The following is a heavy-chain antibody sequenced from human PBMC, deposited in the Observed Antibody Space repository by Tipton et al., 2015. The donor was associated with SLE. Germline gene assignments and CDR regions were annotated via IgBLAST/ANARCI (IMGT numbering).Heavy chain of an antibody. J-gene: IGHJ4*02. Sequence: TLSLTCAVYGGSFSGYYWSWIRQPPGKGLEWIGEINHSGSTNYNPSLKSRVTISVDTSKNQFSPKLNSVTAADTAVFYCARVGSGWSEDYFDYWGQGTLVTVSS. V-gene: IGHV4-34*01. CDR2: INHSGST. CDR1: GGSFSGYY. CDR3: ARVGSGWSEDYFDY. D-gene: IGHD6-19*01.